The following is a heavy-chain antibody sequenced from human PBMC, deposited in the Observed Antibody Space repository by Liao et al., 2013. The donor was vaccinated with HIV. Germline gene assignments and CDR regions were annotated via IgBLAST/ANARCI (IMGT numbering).Heavy chain of an antibody. CDR2: IYTSGST. D-gene: IGHD3-10*01. J-gene: IGHJ2*01. CDR3: ARVPRRITMVRVLWYFDL. V-gene: IGHV4-4*07. CDR1: GDSISNYY. Sequence: QVHLQESGPGLVKPSETLSLTCTVSGDSISNYYWSWIRQPAGKGLQWIGRIYTSGSTNYNPSLKSRVTMSVDTSKNQFSLKLSSVTAADTAVYYCARVPRRITMVRVLWYFDLWGRGTLVTVSS.